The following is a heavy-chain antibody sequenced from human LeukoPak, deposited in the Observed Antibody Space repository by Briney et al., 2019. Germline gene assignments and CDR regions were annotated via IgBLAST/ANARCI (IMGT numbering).Heavy chain of an antibody. CDR2: MNPNSGNT. J-gene: IGHJ5*02. Sequence: ASVKVSCKASGYTFTSYDINWVRQATGQGLEWMGWMNPNSGNTGYAQKFQGRVTITRNTSISTAYMELSSLRSEDTAVYYCARGALSHSGILTGYYWGGNWFDPWGQGTLVTVSS. D-gene: IGHD3-9*01. CDR1: GYTFTSYD. V-gene: IGHV1-8*03. CDR3: ARGALSHSGILTGYYWGGNWFDP.